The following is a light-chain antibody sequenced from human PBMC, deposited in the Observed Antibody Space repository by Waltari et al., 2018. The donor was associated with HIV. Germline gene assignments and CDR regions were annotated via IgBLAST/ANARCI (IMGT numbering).Light chain of an antibody. CDR2: TNN. CDR1: SSNIGIND. J-gene: IGLJ3*02. CDR3: AAWDGGLRGGV. V-gene: IGLV1-47*01. Sequence: QSVLTQPPSASGTPGQRVTISCSGSSSNIGINDVSCHQHRPGTAPKLLIFTNNQRPSWVPARFSASKSGAAASLAISAFQSDDEADYYCAAWDGGLRGGVFGGGTKLTV.